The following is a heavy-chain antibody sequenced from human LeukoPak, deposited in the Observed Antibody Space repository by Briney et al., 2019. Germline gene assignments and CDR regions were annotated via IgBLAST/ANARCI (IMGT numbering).Heavy chain of an antibody. D-gene: IGHD5/OR15-5a*01. Sequence: GGPLRLSCAASGFTFHNYVIHWVRQAPGKGLEWVSLTSGDGITTYFADSVKGRFTISRDNSKSSLFLQMNSLRTEDTALYYCARDHVYGGADYWGQGTLVTVSS. V-gene: IGHV3-43*02. CDR3: ARDHVYGGADY. J-gene: IGHJ4*02. CDR2: TSGDGITT. CDR1: GFTFHNYV.